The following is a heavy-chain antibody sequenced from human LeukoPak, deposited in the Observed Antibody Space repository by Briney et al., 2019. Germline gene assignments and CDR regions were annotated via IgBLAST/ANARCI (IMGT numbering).Heavy chain of an antibody. J-gene: IGHJ4*02. D-gene: IGHD2-2*02. Sequence: PGGSLRLSCRASGFSFTTYSMNWVRQAPGKGLEWVSVIRAEGHRTYYADSVKGRFTISRDNSKNTLYLQMNSLRAEDTAVYYCAKGGGDIVVVPAAISDYWGQGTLVTVSS. CDR2: IRAEGHRT. V-gene: IGHV3-23*01. CDR1: GFSFTTYS. CDR3: AKGGGDIVVVPAAISDY.